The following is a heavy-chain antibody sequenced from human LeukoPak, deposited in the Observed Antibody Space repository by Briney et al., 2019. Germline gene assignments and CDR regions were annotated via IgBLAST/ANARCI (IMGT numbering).Heavy chain of an antibody. V-gene: IGHV4-59*08. CDR3: ARGSGWLGS. J-gene: IGHJ5*01. CDR1: GASIRSSY. D-gene: IGHD6-19*01. CDR2: IHHSGDT. Sequence: PSETLSRTCSVSGASIRSSYWTWIRQPPGKGLEWIGKIHHSGDTNHNPSLKSRVTVSLDTSRSQFSLRLSSVTAADTAVYYCARGSGWLGSWGQGTLVTVSS.